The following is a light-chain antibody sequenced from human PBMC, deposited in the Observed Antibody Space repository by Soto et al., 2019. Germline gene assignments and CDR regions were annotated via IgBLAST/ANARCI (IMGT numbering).Light chain of an antibody. J-gene: IGKJ1*01. CDR3: QQRSNWPRT. Sequence: DIQMTQSPSSVSASVGDRVTITCRASQGISSWLAWYQQKPGEAPKLLIYAASSLQSGVPSRFSGSGSGTDFTLTISSLEPEDFAVYYCQQRSNWPRTFGQGTKVEIK. CDR1: QGISSW. CDR2: AAS. V-gene: IGKV1-12*01.